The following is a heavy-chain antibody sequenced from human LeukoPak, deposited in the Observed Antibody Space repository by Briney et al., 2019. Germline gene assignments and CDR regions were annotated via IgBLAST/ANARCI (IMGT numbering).Heavy chain of an antibody. V-gene: IGHV4-34*01. J-gene: IGHJ4*02. Sequence: SETLSLTCAVYGGSFSGYYWSWIRQPPGKGLEWIGEINHSGSTNYNPSLKSRVTISVGTSKNQFSLKLSSVTAADTAVYYCARGRIHYYGSGSYYKNSHFDYWGQGTLVTVSS. D-gene: IGHD3-10*01. CDR2: INHSGST. CDR1: GGSFSGYY. CDR3: ARGRIHYYGSGSYYKNSHFDY.